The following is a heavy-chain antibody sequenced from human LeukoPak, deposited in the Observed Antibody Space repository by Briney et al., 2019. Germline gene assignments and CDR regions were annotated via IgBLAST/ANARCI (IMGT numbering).Heavy chain of an antibody. J-gene: IGHJ4*02. V-gene: IGHV3-23*01. CDR2: IRGSGGST. CDR1: GFTFSSYA. CDR3: AKSSSWTYHYLDY. Sequence: TGGSLRLSCAASGFTFSSYAMSWVRRAPGKGLEWVSAIRGSGGSTYYADSVKGRFTISRDNSMNTLSLQMNSLRAEDTALYYCAKSSSWTYHYLDYWGQGALVTVSS. D-gene: IGHD6-13*01.